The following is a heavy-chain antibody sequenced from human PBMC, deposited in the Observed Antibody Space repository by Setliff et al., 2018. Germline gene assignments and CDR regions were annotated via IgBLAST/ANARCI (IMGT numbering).Heavy chain of an antibody. J-gene: IGHJ4*02. CDR3: AKSAESDFWSGYYDY. D-gene: IGHD3-3*01. Sequence: GGSLRLSCAGSGFTFSSYWMTWVRQVPGRGLEWVANINRDGSEKYYLDSVKGRFTISRDNPKNTLYLQMNSLRAEDTAVYYCAKSAESDFWSGYYDYWGQGTLVTVSS. CDR2: INRDGSEK. CDR1: GFTFSSYW. V-gene: IGHV3-7*01.